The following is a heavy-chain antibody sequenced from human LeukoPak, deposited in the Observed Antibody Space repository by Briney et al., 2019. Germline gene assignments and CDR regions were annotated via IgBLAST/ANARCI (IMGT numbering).Heavy chain of an antibody. V-gene: IGHV1-2*02. CDR3: ARPIVGATSWFDP. Sequence: ASVKVSCKASGYTFTGYYMHWVRQAPGQGLEWMGWISPNSGGTNYAQKFQGRVTMTRDTSISTAYMELSRLRSDDTAVYYCARPIVGATSWFDPWGQGTLVTVSS. J-gene: IGHJ5*02. CDR2: ISPNSGGT. CDR1: GYTFTGYY. D-gene: IGHD1-26*01.